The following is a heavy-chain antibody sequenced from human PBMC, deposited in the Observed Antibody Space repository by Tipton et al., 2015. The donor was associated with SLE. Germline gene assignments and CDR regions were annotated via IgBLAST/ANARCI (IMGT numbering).Heavy chain of an antibody. J-gene: IGHJ3*02. CDR2: IYHSGST. Sequence: TLSLTCAVSGYSISSGYYWGWIRQPPGKGLEWIGSIYHSGSTYYNPSLKSRVTISVDTSKNQFSLRLSSVTAADTAVYFCARERSAVGVDALDIWGQGTMVTVSS. CDR3: ARERSAVGVDALDI. V-gene: IGHV4-38-2*02. D-gene: IGHD6-19*01. CDR1: GYSISSGYY.